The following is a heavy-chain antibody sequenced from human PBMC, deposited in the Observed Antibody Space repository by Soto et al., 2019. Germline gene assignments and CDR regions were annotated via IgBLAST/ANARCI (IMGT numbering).Heavy chain of an antibody. CDR1: GGSISSYY. CDR3: ARGQGRNYDSSGYYPLGH. CDR2: IYYSGST. J-gene: IGHJ1*01. Sequence: QVQLQESGPGLVKPSETLSLTCTVSGGSISSYYWSWIRQPPGKGLEWIGYIYYSGSTNYNPSLKSRVTISVDTSKNQFSLKLSSVTAADTAVYYCARGQGRNYDSSGYYPLGHWGQGTLVTVSS. D-gene: IGHD3-22*01. V-gene: IGHV4-59*01.